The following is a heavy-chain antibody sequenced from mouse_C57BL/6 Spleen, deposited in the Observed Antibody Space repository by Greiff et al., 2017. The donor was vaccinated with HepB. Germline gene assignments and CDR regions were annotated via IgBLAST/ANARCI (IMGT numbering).Heavy chain of an antibody. CDR1: GYTFTSYW. Sequence: VQLQQPGAELVMPGASVKLSCKASGYTFTSYWMHWVKQRPGQGLEWIGEIDPSDSYTNYNQKFKGKSTLTVDKSSSTAYMQLSSLTSEDSAVYYCARSESTMIKGAFRYAMDYWGQGTSVTVSS. V-gene: IGHV1-69*01. CDR2: IDPSDSYT. D-gene: IGHD2-4*01. J-gene: IGHJ4*01. CDR3: ARSESTMIKGAFRYAMDY.